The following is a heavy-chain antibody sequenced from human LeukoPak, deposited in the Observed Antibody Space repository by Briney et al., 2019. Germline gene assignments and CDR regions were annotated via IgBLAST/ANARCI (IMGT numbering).Heavy chain of an antibody. J-gene: IGHJ6*02. Sequence: GASVKVSCKASGGTFSSYAISWVRQAPAQGLEWMGGIIPIFGTANYAQKFQGRVTITADESTSTAYMELSSLRSEDTAVYYCARAWLVSDYYYYGMDVWGQGTTVTVSS. CDR2: IIPIFGTA. CDR3: ARAWLVSDYYYYGMDV. V-gene: IGHV1-69*01. D-gene: IGHD6-19*01. CDR1: GGTFSSYA.